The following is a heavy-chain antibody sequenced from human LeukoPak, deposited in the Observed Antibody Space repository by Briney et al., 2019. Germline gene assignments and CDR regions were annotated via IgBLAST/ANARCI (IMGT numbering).Heavy chain of an antibody. V-gene: IGHV3-7*01. CDR2: IKQDGSEK. CDR1: GFTFSSYW. Sequence: PGGPLRLSCAASGFTFSSYWMSWVRQAPGKGLEWVANIKQDGSEKYYVDSVKGRFTISRDNAKNSLYLQMNSLRAEDTAVYYCARDSLDWYELFDYWGQGTLVTVSS. CDR3: ARDSLDWYELFDY. J-gene: IGHJ4*02. D-gene: IGHD3-9*01.